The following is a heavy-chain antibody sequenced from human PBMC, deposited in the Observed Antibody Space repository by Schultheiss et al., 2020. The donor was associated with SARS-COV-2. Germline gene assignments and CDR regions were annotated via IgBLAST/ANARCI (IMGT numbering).Heavy chain of an antibody. CDR3: AKGDPSGGDYFDY. Sequence: GGSLRLSCAASGFTFSSYAMHWVRQAPGKGLEWVAIMSYDGSNKYYADSVKGRFTISRDNSKNTLYLQMNSLRAEDTAVYYCAKGDPSGGDYFDYWGQGTLVTVSS. CDR2: MSYDGSNK. CDR1: GFTFSSYA. D-gene: IGHD3-10*01. J-gene: IGHJ4*02. V-gene: IGHV3-30-3*01.